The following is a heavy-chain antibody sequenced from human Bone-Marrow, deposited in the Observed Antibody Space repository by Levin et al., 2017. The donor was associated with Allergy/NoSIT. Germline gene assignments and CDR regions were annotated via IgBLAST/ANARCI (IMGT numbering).Heavy chain of an antibody. V-gene: IGHV4-4*02. CDR2: IYHSGST. J-gene: IGHJ4*02. CDR3: AQKSYDVLTGGFDY. D-gene: IGHD3-9*01. Sequence: GSLRLSCAVSGGSISSSYWWSWVRQPPGKGLEWIGEIYHSGSTNYNSSLKSRVTISVDKSKNQFSLKLSSVTAADTAVYYCAQKSYDVLTGGFDYWGQGALVTVSS. CDR1: GGSISSSYW.